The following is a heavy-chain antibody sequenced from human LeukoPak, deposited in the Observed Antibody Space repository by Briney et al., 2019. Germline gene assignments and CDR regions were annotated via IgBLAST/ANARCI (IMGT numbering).Heavy chain of an antibody. V-gene: IGHV3-64*01. CDR2: ITSNGDST. D-gene: IGHD7-27*01. CDR1: GFTFSNYA. CDR3: ARDRTGDFFSTFDN. J-gene: IGHJ4*02. Sequence: GGSLRLSCAASGFTFSNYAMHWVRQAPGKGLEHVSAITSNGDSTYYVNSVKGRFAISRDNSKNTLDLQMGSLRPEDMALYYCARDRTGDFFSTFDNWGQGTLVTVSS.